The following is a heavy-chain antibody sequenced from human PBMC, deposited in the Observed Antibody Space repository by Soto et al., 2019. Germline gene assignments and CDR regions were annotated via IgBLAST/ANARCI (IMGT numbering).Heavy chain of an antibody. Sequence: DVRLVESGGGLVQPGGSLRLSCAASAFTFSSYWMTWVRQAPGKGLEWVASIKEDGSEKYYLDSVKGRFTISRDNAKNSLYLQMNSLRAEDTAVYYCARVGPFIAVTAPGNYYGMDVWGQGTTVTVSS. D-gene: IGHD6-19*01. CDR2: IKEDGSEK. V-gene: IGHV3-7*03. CDR3: ARVGPFIAVTAPGNYYGMDV. CDR1: AFTFSSYW. J-gene: IGHJ6*02.